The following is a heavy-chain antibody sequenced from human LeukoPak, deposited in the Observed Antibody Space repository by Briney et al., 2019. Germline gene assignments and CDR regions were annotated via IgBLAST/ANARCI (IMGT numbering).Heavy chain of an antibody. CDR3: ARETRGTVGSY. CDR2: LKQEGGDK. J-gene: IGHJ4*02. CDR1: GFTFSDYY. Sequence: GGSLRLSCAASGFTFSDYYMTWIRQAPGKGLEWMASLKQEGGDKYNVDSVKGRFTISRDNAENSLYLQMNSLRAEDTAVYYCARETRGTVGSYWGRGTLVTVSS. V-gene: IGHV3-7*05. D-gene: IGHD4-23*01.